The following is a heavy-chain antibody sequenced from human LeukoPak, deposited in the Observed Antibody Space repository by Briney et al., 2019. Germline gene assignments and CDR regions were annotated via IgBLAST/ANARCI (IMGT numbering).Heavy chain of an antibody. D-gene: IGHD3-16*01. CDR1: GFIFSDYY. Sequence: GGSLRLSCAASGFIFSDYYMSWIRQAPGKGLEWVASINHNGNVNYYVDSVKGRFTISRDNAKNSLYLQMSNLRAEDTAVYFCARGGGLDVWGQGATVTVSS. CDR3: ARGGGLDV. CDR2: INHNGNVN. J-gene: IGHJ6*02. V-gene: IGHV3-7*03.